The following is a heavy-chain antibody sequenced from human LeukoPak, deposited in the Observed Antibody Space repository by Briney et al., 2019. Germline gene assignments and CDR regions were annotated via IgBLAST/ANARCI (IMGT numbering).Heavy chain of an antibody. CDR3: AKDQGPFDP. CDR2: ISGDGLRT. J-gene: IGHJ5*02. Sequence: GGSLRLSCAASGFTFDDYAMHWVRQGPGKGLEWVSLISGDGLRTYYADSVKGRFTMSRDNSKNSLYLQMNSLTTEDTAFYYCAKDQGPFDPWGQGTLVTVSS. V-gene: IGHV3-43*02. CDR1: GFTFDDYA.